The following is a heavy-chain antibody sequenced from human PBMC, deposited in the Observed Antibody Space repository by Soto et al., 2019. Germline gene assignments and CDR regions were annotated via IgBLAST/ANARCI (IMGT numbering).Heavy chain of an antibody. J-gene: IGHJ4*02. CDR1: GFTFSAYS. V-gene: IGHV3-11*01. CDR2: ISSSGNII. Sequence: QVQLVESGENLVKPGGSLRLSCAGSGFTFSAYSMSWIRQAPGKGLEWVSYISSSGNIIYYADSVKGRFTISRDNAKNSLYLQMNSLRAEDTAVYYCERDLGYYASDGYFDNGGQGPLVTVPP. D-gene: IGHD3-22*01. CDR3: ERDLGYYASDGYFDN.